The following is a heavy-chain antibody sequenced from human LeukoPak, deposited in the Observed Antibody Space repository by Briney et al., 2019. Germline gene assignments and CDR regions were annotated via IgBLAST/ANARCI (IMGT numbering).Heavy chain of an antibody. V-gene: IGHV5-51*01. J-gene: IGHJ4*02. Sequence: SVESLKISCKGSGYSFTTYWIGWVRQMPGKGLEWMGLIYPGDSDTRYSPSFQGQVTMSADKSISTAYLQWSSLKASDTAMYYCGRSKYSTSWQYYFDYWGQGTQVTVSS. CDR3: GRSKYSTSWQYYFDY. CDR2: IYPGDSDT. D-gene: IGHD6-13*01. CDR1: GYSFTTYW.